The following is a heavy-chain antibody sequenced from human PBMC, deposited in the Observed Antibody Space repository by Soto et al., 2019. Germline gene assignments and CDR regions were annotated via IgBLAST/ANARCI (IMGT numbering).Heavy chain of an antibody. J-gene: IGHJ6*02. CDR1: GGTFSSYT. V-gene: IGHV1-69*04. CDR2: IIPILGIA. Sequence: GASVKVSCKASGGTFSSYTISWVRQAPGQGLEWMGRIIPILGIANYAQKFQGRVTITADKSTSTAYMELSSLRSEDTAVYYCAREGVYDSSGYYYYGMDVWGQGTTVTVSS. CDR3: AREGVYDSSGYYYYGMDV. D-gene: IGHD3-22*01.